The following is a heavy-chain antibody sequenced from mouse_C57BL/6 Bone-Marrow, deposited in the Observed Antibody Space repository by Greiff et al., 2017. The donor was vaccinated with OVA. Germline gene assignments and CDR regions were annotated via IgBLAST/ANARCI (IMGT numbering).Heavy chain of an antibody. CDR2: IYPGGGYT. CDR1: GYTFTNYW. J-gene: IGHJ2*01. CDR3: ASYYSNLFDY. V-gene: IGHV1-63*01. Sequence: VKLMESGAELVRPGTSVKMSCKASGYTFTNYWIGWAKQRPGHGLEWIGDIYPGGGYTNYNEKFKGKATLTADKSSSTAYMQFSSLTSEDSAIYYCASYYSNLFDYWGQGTTLTVSS. D-gene: IGHD2-5*01.